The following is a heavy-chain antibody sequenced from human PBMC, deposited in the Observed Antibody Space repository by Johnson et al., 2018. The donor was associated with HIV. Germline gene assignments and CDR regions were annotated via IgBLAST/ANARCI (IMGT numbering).Heavy chain of an antibody. J-gene: IGHJ3*02. CDR3: ASRSYGYVRHAFDI. V-gene: IGHV3-66*01. CDR2: IYSGGDT. D-gene: IGHD5-18*01. Sequence: VLLVESGGGLVRPGGSLRLSCAPSTFSVSSNSMTWVRQAPGKGLEWISVIYSGGDTYYADSVKGRFTISRDNAKNSLYLQMNSLRAEDTAVYYCASRSYGYVRHAFDIWGQGTMVTVSS. CDR1: TFSVSSNS.